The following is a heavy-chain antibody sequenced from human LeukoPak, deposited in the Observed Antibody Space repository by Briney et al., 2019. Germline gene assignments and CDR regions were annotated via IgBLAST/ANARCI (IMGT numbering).Heavy chain of an antibody. J-gene: IGHJ5*02. CDR1: AGSTRGYY. V-gene: IGHV4-59*01. CDR3: AREEIRSWFDP. CDR2: IYYSGST. D-gene: IGHD5-24*01. Sequence: SETLSLTCIVSAGSTRGYYWSWIRQPPGKGLEWIGYIYYSGSTNYNPSLKSRVTISVDTSKNQFSLKLSSVTAADTAVYYCAREEIRSWFDPWGQGTLVTVSS.